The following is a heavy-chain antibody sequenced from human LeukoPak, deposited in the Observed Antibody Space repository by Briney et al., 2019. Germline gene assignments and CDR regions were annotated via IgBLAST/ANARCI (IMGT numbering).Heavy chain of an antibody. J-gene: IGHJ5*02. CDR2: LRPDGRDK. D-gene: IGHD3-3*01. V-gene: IGHV3-7*01. CDR3: ARDAYDDASES. Sequence: PGGPLRLSCAASGFTFSYYWMTWVRQAPGKALEWVANLRPDGRDKYYADSVKGRFTISRDNAKNSLYLQMNGLRADDTAIYYCARDAYDDASESWGQGTLVTVSS. CDR1: GFTFSYYW.